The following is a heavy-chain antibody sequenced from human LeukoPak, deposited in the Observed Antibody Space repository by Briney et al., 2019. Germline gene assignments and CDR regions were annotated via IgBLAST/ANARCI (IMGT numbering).Heavy chain of an antibody. D-gene: IGHD1-26*01. CDR1: GGSISSGGYY. CDR3: ARVGGTNYYYCGMDV. CDR2: IYYSGST. Sequence: SETLSLTCTVSGGSISSGGYYWSWIRQHPGKGLEWIGYIYYSGSTYYNPSLKSRVTISVDTSKNQFSLKLSSVTAADTAVYYCARVGGTNYYYCGMDVWGQGTTVTVSS. V-gene: IGHV4-31*03. J-gene: IGHJ6*02.